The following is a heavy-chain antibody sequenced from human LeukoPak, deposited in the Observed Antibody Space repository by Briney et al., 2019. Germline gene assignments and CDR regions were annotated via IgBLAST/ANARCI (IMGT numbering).Heavy chain of an antibody. V-gene: IGHV4-4*09. J-gene: IGHJ4*02. CDR1: GGSISSYY. CDR2: IYTSGGT. CDR3: ARLTRLSTSPDRYYLDY. Sequence: SETLSLTCTVSGGSISSYYWSWIQQPPGKGLEWIGYIYTSGGTNYIPSLKGRVTISIDTSKNQFSLKLNSVTAADSAVYYCARLTRLSTSPDRYYLDYWGQGTLVTVSS. D-gene: IGHD6-6*01.